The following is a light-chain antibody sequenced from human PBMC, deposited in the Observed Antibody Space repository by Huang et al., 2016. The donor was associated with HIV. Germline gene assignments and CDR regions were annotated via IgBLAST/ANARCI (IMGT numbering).Light chain of an antibody. J-gene: IGKJ2*01. CDR1: QSVSSN. V-gene: IGKV3-15*01. Sequence: EMVMTQSPVNLSVSPGERATLSCRASQSVSSNLAWDQQKHGQAPRLLSYGASTRATGIPASFSGSGSGTEFTLTIGSLQSEDCAIYYCQQYHNWPTFGQGTKLESK. CDR3: QQYHNWPT. CDR2: GAS.